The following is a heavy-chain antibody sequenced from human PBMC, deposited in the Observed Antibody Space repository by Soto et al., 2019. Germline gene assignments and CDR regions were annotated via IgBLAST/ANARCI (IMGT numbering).Heavy chain of an antibody. D-gene: IGHD3-9*01. CDR1: GFSLTTSEVG. Sequence: QITLRESGPALVSPTQPLTLTCTFSGFSLTTSEVGVGWIRQPSGKALEWLALIYWDADKFYSPSLRSRLTITRETSRNLVVLTMPNMDPMDAATYYCAHRRRRGLTGPWNLGSFDYLGQGTRVPV. CDR2: IYWDADK. V-gene: IGHV2-5*02. J-gene: IGHJ4*02. CDR3: AHRRRRGLTGPWNLGSFDY.